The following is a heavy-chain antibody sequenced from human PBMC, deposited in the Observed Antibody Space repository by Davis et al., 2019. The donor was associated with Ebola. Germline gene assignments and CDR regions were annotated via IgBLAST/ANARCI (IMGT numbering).Heavy chain of an antibody. CDR2: INHRGST. V-gene: IGHV4-34*01. CDR1: GGSFSDYY. Sequence: MPSETLSLTCAGYGGSFSDYYWSWIRQPPGKGLEWIGEINHRGSTNYNPSLKSRVTISVETSKNQFSLNLTSVTAADTAVYYCARLLCSGGSCYWYCHGMDVWDKGTTVTVSS. J-gene: IGHJ6*04. CDR3: ARLLCSGGSCYWYCHGMDV. D-gene: IGHD2-15*01.